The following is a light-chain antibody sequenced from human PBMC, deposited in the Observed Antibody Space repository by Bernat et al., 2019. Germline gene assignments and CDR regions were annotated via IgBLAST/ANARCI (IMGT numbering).Light chain of an antibody. J-gene: IGKJ1*01. V-gene: IGKV1-39*01. CDR2: AAS. CDR1: QTISTS. Sequence: DTQMTQSPSSLSASIGDRVTITCRASQTISTSLSWFQQKPGKAPKLLIYAASSLQSGVPSRFSGSGSGTDFTLTISNLQPEDFAIYYCHQTSKIPWTFGQGTTVEMK. CDR3: HQTSKIPWT.